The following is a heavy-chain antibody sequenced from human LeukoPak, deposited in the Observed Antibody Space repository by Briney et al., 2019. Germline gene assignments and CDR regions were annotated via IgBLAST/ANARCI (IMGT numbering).Heavy chain of an antibody. J-gene: IGHJ4*02. CDR2: IYYSGST. Sequence: SETLSLTCTVSGGSISSSSYYWGWIRQPPGKGLEWIGSIYYSGSTYYNPSLKSRVTISVDTSKNQFSLKLSSVTAADTAVCYCAYDSSGYYYYWGQGTLVTVSS. CDR1: GGSISSSSYY. D-gene: IGHD3-22*01. V-gene: IGHV4-39*01. CDR3: AYDSSGYYYY.